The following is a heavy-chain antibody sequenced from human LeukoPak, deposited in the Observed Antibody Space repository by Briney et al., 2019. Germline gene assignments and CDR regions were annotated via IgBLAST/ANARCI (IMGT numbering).Heavy chain of an antibody. CDR2: VYYSGST. CDR1: GGSISSSRHY. D-gene: IGHD3-10*01. J-gene: IGHJ5*02. V-gene: IGHV4-39*01. Sequence: SETLSLTCSVSGGSISSSRHYWGWIRQPPGRGLEWIGSVYYSGSTYYSPSLESRISISVDTSKNQFSLKLSSVTAADTAVYFCASERKKYYSGPGSYPDTNWFDPWGQGSLVSVSS. CDR3: ASERKKYYSGPGSYPDTNWFDP.